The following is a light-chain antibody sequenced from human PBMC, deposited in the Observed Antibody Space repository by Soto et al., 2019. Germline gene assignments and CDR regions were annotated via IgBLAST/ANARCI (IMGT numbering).Light chain of an antibody. CDR3: QRYNNWPLT. V-gene: IGKV3-15*01. CDR2: DTS. CDR1: QGIGDT. J-gene: IGKJ4*01. Sequence: EVVMTQSPATLSVSPGEGATLSCRASQGIGDTLAWYQHKPGQTPRLLIYDTSTRATRVPARFSGSRSGTKLPLTIKSLQYEDFAVYYCQRYNNWPLTFGGGTKVESK.